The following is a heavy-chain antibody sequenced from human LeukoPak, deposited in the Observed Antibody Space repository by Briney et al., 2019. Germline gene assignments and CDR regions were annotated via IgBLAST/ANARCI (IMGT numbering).Heavy chain of an antibody. CDR2: MSPNSGNT. Sequence: ASVKVSCKASGYTFTSYDINWVRQATGQGLEWMGWMSPNSGNTGYAQKFQGRVTMTSKTSISTAYMELSSLRSEDTAVYYCARVSGSYVAFDYWGQGTLVTVSS. D-gene: IGHD1-26*01. CDR1: GYTFTSYD. J-gene: IGHJ4*02. CDR3: ARVSGSYVAFDY. V-gene: IGHV1-8*01.